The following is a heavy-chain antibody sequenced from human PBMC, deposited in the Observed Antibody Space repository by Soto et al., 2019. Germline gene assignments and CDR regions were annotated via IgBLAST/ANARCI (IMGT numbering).Heavy chain of an antibody. J-gene: IGHJ6*02. V-gene: IGHV3-30-3*01. CDR2: ISYDGGNK. CDR3: ARNTWQQPRDYYYGMDV. Sequence: QVQLVESGGGVVQPGRSLRLSCAASGFTFSNYAMHWVRQAPGKGLEWVAVISYDGGNKYYADSVKGRLTISRDNSKNTLYLQMNSLRAGDTAVYYCARNTWQQPRDYYYGMDVWGQGTTVTVSS. D-gene: IGHD6-13*01. CDR1: GFTFSNYA.